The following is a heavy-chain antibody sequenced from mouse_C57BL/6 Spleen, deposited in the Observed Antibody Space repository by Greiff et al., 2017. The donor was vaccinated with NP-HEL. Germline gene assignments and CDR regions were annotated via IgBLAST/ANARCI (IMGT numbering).Heavy chain of an antibody. Sequence: QVQLQQSGAELVKPGASVKISCKASGYAFSSYWMNWVKQRPGKGLEWIGQIYPGDGDTNYNGKFKGKATLTADKSSSTAYMQLSSLTSEDSAVYVCERLRTIVTSYFDYWGQGTTLTVSS. D-gene: IGHD2-5*01. V-gene: IGHV1-80*01. CDR1: GYAFSSYW. CDR2: IYPGDGDT. J-gene: IGHJ2*01. CDR3: ERLRTIVTSYFDY.